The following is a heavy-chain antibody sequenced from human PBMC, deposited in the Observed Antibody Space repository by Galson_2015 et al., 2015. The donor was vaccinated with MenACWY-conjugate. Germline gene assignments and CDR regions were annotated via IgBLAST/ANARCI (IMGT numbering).Heavy chain of an antibody. CDR3: AKDAEGGIAARPGFPGPSSQRGRRYSSWYYY. J-gene: IGHJ6*03. CDR1: GFTFSSYA. D-gene: IGHD6-6*01. V-gene: IGHV3-23*01. CDR2: ISGSGGST. Sequence: SLRLSCAASGFTFSSYAMSWVRQAPGKGLEWVSAISGSGGSTYYADSVKGRFTISRDNSKNTLYLQMNSLRAEDTAVYYCAKDAEGGIAARPGFPGPSSQRGRRYSSWYYY.